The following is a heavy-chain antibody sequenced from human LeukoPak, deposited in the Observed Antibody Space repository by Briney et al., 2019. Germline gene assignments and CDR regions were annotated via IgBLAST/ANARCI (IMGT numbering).Heavy chain of an antibody. CDR2: IYYSGST. J-gene: IGHJ4*02. D-gene: IGHD3/OR15-3a*01. Sequence: PSETLSLTCTVSGGSISSSSYYWGWIRQPPGKGLEWIGSIYYSGSTYYNPSLKSRVAISLDTSKNQFSLKLSSVTAADTAIYYCARGRPDFWTNFYTYFLDSWGQGTLVTVSS. CDR3: ARGRPDFWTNFYTYFLDS. CDR1: GGSISSSSYY. V-gene: IGHV4-39*07.